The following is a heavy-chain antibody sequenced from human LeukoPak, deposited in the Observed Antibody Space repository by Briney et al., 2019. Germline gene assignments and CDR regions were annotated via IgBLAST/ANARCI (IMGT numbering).Heavy chain of an antibody. CDR2: ISGYNGKT. D-gene: IGHD3-10*01. CDR3: ARDIGVSQFDY. CDR1: GYTFTSYG. V-gene: IGHV1-18*01. Sequence: ASVKVPCKASGYTFTSYGISWVRQAPGQGLEWMGWISGYNGKTEYAQKLQGRLTMTTDTSTSTAYMELRSLTSDDTAVYYCARDIGVSQFDYWGQGTLVTVSS. J-gene: IGHJ4*02.